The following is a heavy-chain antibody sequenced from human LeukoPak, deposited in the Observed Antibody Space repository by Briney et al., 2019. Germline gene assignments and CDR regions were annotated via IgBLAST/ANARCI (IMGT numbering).Heavy chain of an antibody. V-gene: IGHV5-10-1*01. CDR2: IDPTDSYT. J-gene: IGHJ4*02. CDR1: RYSFTSYW. CDR3: ARRVVDSGGYYYIDY. D-gene: IGHD3-22*01. Sequence: GESLRISCKGSRYSFTSYWISWVRQMPGKGLEWMGMIDPTDSYTNYSPSFQGHVTISADKSITTAYLHWNSLKTSDTAVYYCARRVVDSGGYYYIDYWGQGTLVTVSS.